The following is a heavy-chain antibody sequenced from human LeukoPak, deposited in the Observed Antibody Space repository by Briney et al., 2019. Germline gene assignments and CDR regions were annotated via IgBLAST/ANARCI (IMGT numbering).Heavy chain of an antibody. Sequence: PGGSLRLSCAASGFTFNEFWMNWVRQAPGKGLEWVANIKPDGSETFYVDSVKGRFAISRDNARNSLYLQVNSLRGEDTAVYYCASGEGHHSSGYRYFNYWGQGTLVTVSS. CDR1: GFTFNEFW. V-gene: IGHV3-7*01. CDR2: IKPDGSET. J-gene: IGHJ4*02. D-gene: IGHD3-22*01. CDR3: ASGEGHHSSGYRYFNY.